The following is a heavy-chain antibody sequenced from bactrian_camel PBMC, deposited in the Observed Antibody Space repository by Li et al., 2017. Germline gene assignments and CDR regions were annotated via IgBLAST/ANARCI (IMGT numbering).Heavy chain of an antibody. CDR2: ISTGATYPP. J-gene: IGHJ4*01. CDR3: AADLSSTVAS. Sequence: WSLGLSCAASGYSATNNCMAWFRLRPGEEREGIAAISTGATYPPHYADSVKGRFTISRVNAKNTVYLQMNSLKIEDTAVYYCAADLSSTVASWGQGTQVTVS. V-gene: IGHV3S53*01. D-gene: IGHD6*01. CDR1: GYSATNNC.